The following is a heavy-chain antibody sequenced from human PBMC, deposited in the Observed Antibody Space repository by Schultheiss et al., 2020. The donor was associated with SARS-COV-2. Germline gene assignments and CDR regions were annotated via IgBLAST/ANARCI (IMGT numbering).Heavy chain of an antibody. CDR2: INHSGST. CDR1: GGSISSGGYY. V-gene: IGHV4-39*07. J-gene: IGHJ4*02. CDR3: ARVWRDTANGYFDY. Sequence: SQTLSLTCTVSGGSISSGGYYWSWIRQPPGKGLEWIGEINHSGSTNYNPSLKSRVTISVDTSKNQFSLKLSSVTAADTAVYYCARVWRDTANGYFDYWGQGTLVTVSS. D-gene: IGHD5-18*01.